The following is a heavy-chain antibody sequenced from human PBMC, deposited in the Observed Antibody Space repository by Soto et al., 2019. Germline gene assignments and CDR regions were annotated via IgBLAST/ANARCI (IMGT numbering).Heavy chain of an antibody. D-gene: IGHD4-17*01. CDR1: GGTFSSYT. CDR2: IIPILGIA. J-gene: IGHJ3*02. Sequence: QVQLVQSGAEVKKPGSSVKVSCKASGGTFSSYTISWVRQAPGQGLEWMGRIIPILGIANYAQKFQCRVTITAYKSTSTAYMELSSLRSEDTAVYSCARDWTPTVCYIWGQGTMVTVSS. V-gene: IGHV1-69*08. CDR3: ARDWTPTVCYI.